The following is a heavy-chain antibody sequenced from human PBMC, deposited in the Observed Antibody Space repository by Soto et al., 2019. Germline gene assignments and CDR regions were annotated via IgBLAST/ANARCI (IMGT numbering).Heavy chain of an antibody. J-gene: IGHJ4*02. V-gene: IGHV1-18*01. D-gene: IGHD6-13*01. CDR1: GYTFTGNV. CDR3: ARDYSGTWCDY. CDR2: IIAYIGDT. Sequence: QVQLVQSGAEVKKPGASVKVSCKTSGYTFTGNVACGLLRALGQGLEWMGWIIAYIGDTNFAQKLQGRVTMTVDTSTSTAYMELRSLRSDDTAVYYCARDYSGTWCDYWGQGTLVTVSS.